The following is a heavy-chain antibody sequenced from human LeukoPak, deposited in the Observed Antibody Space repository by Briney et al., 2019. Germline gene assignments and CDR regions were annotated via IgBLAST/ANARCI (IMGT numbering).Heavy chain of an antibody. CDR3: ARARHCTNGICYTADFDY. V-gene: IGHV3-23*01. CDR1: GFTFSTYA. CDR2: ITDSGGNT. J-gene: IGHJ4*02. Sequence: GGSLRLSCTASGFTFSTYAMSWVRQASGKGLEWVSAITDSGGNTYYAAPVKGRFTISRDNSKNTLYLQMNSLRAEDTAAYYCARARHCTNGICYTADFDYWGQGTLVTVSS. D-gene: IGHD2-8*01.